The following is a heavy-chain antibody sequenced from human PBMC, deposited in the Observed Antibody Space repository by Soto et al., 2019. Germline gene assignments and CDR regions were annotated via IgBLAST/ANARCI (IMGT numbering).Heavy chain of an antibody. J-gene: IGHJ1*01. CDR2: ISYDGSNK. Sequence: QVQLVESGGGVVQPGRSLRLSCAASGFTFSSYAMHWVRQAPGKGLEWVAVISYDGSNKYYADSVKGRFTISRDNSKNTXXLQRNSLRDEDTAVYYCARVPLCISTSCYAGCFQHWGQGTMVTVSS. V-gene: IGHV3-30-3*01. CDR1: GFTFSSYA. CDR3: ARVPLCISTSCYAGCFQH. D-gene: IGHD2-2*01.